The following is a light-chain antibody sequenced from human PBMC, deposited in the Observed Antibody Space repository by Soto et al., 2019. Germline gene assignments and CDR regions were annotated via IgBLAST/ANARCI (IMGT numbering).Light chain of an antibody. J-gene: IGKJ1*01. CDR1: QNISNY. V-gene: IGKV3-11*01. CDR2: DVS. Sequence: IVLTPSPATLSFSPGKRATSSCRASQNISNYLIWYQQKPGQAPRLLIYDVSNRATGIPARFSGSGSGTDFSLTISSLEPEDFAVYYCQQRSHWPRTFGQGTKVDIK. CDR3: QQRSHWPRT.